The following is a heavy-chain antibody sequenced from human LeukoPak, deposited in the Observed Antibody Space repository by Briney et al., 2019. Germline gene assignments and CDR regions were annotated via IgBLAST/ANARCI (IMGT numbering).Heavy chain of an antibody. D-gene: IGHD3-22*01. CDR1: GFTFSSHG. CDR3: ARDPHPSYDSSGYYYFDY. Sequence: GGSLRLSCAASGFTFSSHGMHWVRQAPGKGLEWVAVIWYDGSNKYYADSVKGRFTISRDNSKNTLYLQMNSLRAEDTAVYYCARDPHPSYDSSGYYYFDYWGQGTLVTVSS. CDR2: IWYDGSNK. V-gene: IGHV3-33*01. J-gene: IGHJ4*02.